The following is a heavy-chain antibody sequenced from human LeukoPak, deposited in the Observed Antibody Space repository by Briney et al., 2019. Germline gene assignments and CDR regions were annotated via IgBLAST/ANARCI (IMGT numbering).Heavy chain of an antibody. J-gene: IGHJ4*02. D-gene: IGHD4-23*01. CDR3: ASRHDYGGNGVDY. V-gene: IGHV4-59*01. CDR2: IYYTGST. Sequence: SETLSLTCTVSGGSISSYYWSWIRQPPGKGLEWIGFIYYTGSTNYNPSLKSRVTISVDTSKDQFSLKLTSVTAADTAVYYCASRHDYGGNGVDYWGQGTLVTVSS. CDR1: GGSISSYY.